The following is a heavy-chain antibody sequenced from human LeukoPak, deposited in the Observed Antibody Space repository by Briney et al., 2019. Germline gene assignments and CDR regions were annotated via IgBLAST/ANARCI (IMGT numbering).Heavy chain of an antibody. Sequence: PSETLSLTCAVSGASVSSGNWWNWACQSPGKGLEWIAEILYTGDTNYNPSLRSRVTLSIDNSNNEASLKLASVTAADSAVYYCARAQRGCSANSCYLDPWGPGILVTVSS. CDR2: ILYTGDT. V-gene: IGHV4-4*02. J-gene: IGHJ5*02. CDR1: GASVSSGNW. D-gene: IGHD2-15*01. CDR3: ARAQRGCSANSCYLDP.